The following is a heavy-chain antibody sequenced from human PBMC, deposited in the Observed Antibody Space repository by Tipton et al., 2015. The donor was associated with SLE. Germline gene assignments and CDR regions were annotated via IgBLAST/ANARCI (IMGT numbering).Heavy chain of an antibody. CDR3: AKAGAWSFDY. D-gene: IGHD2-15*01. Sequence: GSLRLSCTASGFIFSTYAMNWVRQAPGKGLEWVAVFSGSGDTTNFADSVKGRFTVSRDNSKNTLYMHMNSLNAEDTAVYYCAKAGAWSFDYWGQGTLVSVSS. J-gene: IGHJ4*02. CDR2: FSGSGDTT. V-gene: IGHV3-23*01. CDR1: GFIFSTYA.